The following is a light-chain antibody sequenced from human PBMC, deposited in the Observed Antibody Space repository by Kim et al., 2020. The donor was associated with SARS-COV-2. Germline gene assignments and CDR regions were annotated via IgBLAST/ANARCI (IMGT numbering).Light chain of an antibody. CDR1: SGHSTNA. J-gene: IGLJ3*02. CDR2: VNSDGRH. CDR3: QTWGSGFQV. V-gene: IGLV4-69*01. Sequence: QLVLTQSPSASASLGASVTLTCTLSSGHSTNAIAWHQQQPEKGPRYLMRVNSDGRHTKGDGIPDRFSGSSSGAERYLTISSLQSEDEADYYCQTWGSGFQVFGGGTQLTVL.